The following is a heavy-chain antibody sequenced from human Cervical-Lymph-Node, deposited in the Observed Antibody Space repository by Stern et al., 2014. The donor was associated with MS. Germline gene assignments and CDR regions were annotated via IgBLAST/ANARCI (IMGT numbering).Heavy chain of an antibody. J-gene: IGHJ6*02. D-gene: IGHD3-3*01. CDR3: ARTNPLRFGNFHGIDV. Sequence: VQLVESGPEVKKPGASVTVSCKASGYRFNSYGINWVRQAPGQGLEWMGRMRTYNGNTEYAQKIQGRVTMTTDTSTGTAYMELSSLRSDDTAVYYCARTNPLRFGNFHGIDVWGQGTTVIVSS. V-gene: IGHV1-18*01. CDR2: MRTYNGNT. CDR1: GYRFNSYG.